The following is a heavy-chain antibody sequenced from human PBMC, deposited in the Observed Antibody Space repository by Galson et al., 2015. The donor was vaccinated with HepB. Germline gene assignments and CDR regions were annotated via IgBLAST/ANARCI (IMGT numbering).Heavy chain of an antibody. CDR1: GFTFSLYS. CDR2: ISSSSTYI. D-gene: IGHD1-1*01. V-gene: IGHV3-21*01. J-gene: IGHJ4*02. Sequence: LRLSCAASGFTFSLYSMNWVRQAPGKGLEWVSSISSSSTYIYYADSVKGRFTIFRDNAKNSLYLQMNSLRAEDTAVYYCARVQQLARGYFDYWGQGALVTVSS. CDR3: ARVQQLARGYFDY.